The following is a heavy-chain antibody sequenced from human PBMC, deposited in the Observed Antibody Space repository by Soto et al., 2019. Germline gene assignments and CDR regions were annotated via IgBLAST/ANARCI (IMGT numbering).Heavy chain of an antibody. D-gene: IGHD6-13*01. V-gene: IGHV4-59*12. J-gene: IGHJ5*02. CDR1: GGSISSYY. CDR3: ARGSIAAAGSTNWFDP. Sequence: SETLSLTCTVSGGSISSYYWGWIRQPPGKGLEWIGYIYYSGSTKYNPSLKSRVTISVDTSKNQFSLKLSSVTAADTAVYYCARGSIAAAGSTNWFDPWGQGTLVTVSS. CDR2: IYYSGST.